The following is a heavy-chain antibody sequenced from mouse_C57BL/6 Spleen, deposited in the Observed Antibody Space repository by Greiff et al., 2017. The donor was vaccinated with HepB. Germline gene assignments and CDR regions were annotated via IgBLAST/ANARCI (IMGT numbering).Heavy chain of an antibody. D-gene: IGHD2-3*01. J-gene: IGHJ1*03. CDR1: GFSLTSYG. CDR3: AKHDGLHWYFDV. Sequence: VQLVESGPGLVQPSQILSITCTVSGFSLTSYGVHWVRQSPGKGLEWLGVIWRGGSTDYNAAFMSRLSITKDNSKSQVFFKMNSLQADDTAIYYCAKHDGLHWYFDVWGTGTTVTVSS. CDR2: IWRGGST. V-gene: IGHV2-5*01.